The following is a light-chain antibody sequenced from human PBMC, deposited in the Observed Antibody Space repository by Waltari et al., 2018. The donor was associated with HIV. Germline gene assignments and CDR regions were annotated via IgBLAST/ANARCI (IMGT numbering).Light chain of an antibody. Sequence: QSVLTQPPSVSAAPGKTVTISSSGTTPTLPHDYVTCYHHVPGAAPQLLIYDNNKRPSGIPDRFSGSKSGTSATLDITGLQTGDEADYYCGTWDPRLSVGVFGGGTKLTVL. J-gene: IGLJ2*01. V-gene: IGLV1-51*01. CDR1: TPTLPHDY. CDR3: GTWDPRLSVGV. CDR2: DNN.